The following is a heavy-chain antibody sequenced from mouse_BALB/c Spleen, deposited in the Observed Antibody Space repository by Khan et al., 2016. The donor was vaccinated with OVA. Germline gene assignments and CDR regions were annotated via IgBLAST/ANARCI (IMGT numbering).Heavy chain of an antibody. V-gene: IGHV2-2*02. CDR1: GFSLTSYG. J-gene: IGHJ3*01. D-gene: IGHD2-4*01. CDR2: IWSGGST. Sequence: QVQLKESGPGLVQPSQNLSITCTVSGFSLTSYGVHWVRPSPGKGLEWLGVIWSGGSTDYNAAFISRLSISKDNSKSQVFFKMNSLQANDTAIYYCARNYDYDEGLVYWGQGTLVTVSA. CDR3: ARNYDYDEGLVY.